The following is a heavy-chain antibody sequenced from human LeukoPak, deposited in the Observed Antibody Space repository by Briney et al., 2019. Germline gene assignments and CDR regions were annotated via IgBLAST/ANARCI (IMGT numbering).Heavy chain of an antibody. J-gene: IGHJ4*02. CDR2: LYYSGNT. CDR1: GGSISSFY. V-gene: IGHV4-59*08. Sequence: PSGTLSLTCTVSGGSISSFYWSWIRQPPGRGLEWIGCLYYSGNTNYNPSLKSRVTISVDTSKNQFSLKLTSVTAADTAVYYCARHGAAYSFDYWGQGTLVTVSS. D-gene: IGHD5-18*01. CDR3: ARHGAAYSFDY.